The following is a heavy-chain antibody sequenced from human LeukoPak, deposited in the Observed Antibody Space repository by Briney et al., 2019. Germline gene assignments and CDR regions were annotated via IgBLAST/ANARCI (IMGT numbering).Heavy chain of an antibody. J-gene: IGHJ4*02. V-gene: IGHV3-7*01. D-gene: IGHD3-16*01. CDR2: IKEDGSEE. CDR1: GFKFSDFW. Sequence: GGSLRLSCAASGFKFSDFWMTWVRQTPGKGLEWVANIKEDGSEEYHVDSVKGRFTISRDNTKSSLFLQMNSLRGDDTAVYYCARDSRPGGAMGLYHNFDFWGQGTLVTVSS. CDR3: ARDSRPGGAMGLYHNFDF.